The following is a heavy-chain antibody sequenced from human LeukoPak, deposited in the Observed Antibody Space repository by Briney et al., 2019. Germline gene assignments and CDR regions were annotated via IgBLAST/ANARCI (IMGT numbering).Heavy chain of an antibody. Sequence: GASVKVSCKASGYTLTSYGISWVRQAPGQGLEWMGWISAYNGNTNYAQKLQGRVTMTTDTSTSTAYMELRSLRSDDTAVYYCARVRVWGSYRPRYFDYWGQGTLVTVSS. CDR3: ARVRVWGSYRPRYFDY. J-gene: IGHJ4*02. D-gene: IGHD3-16*02. CDR2: ISAYNGNT. CDR1: GYTLTSYG. V-gene: IGHV1-18*01.